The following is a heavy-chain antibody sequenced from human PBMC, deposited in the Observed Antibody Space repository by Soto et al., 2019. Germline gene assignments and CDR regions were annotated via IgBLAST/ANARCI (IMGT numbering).Heavy chain of an antibody. CDR3: AGDPGVRGVIISYGMDV. J-gene: IGHJ6*02. CDR2: IYYSGST. Sequence: SETLSLTCTFSGGSISSYYWSWIRQPPGNGLEWIGYIYYSGSTNYNASLKSRVTIGVATSKNQFSLKLSSVTAAGWAVYYCAGDPGVRGVIISYGMDVWGQGTTVTVSS. D-gene: IGHD3-10*01. V-gene: IGHV4-59*01. CDR1: GGSISSYY.